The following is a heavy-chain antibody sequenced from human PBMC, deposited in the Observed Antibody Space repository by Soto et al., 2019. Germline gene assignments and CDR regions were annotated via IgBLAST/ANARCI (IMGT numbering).Heavy chain of an antibody. V-gene: IGHV1-18*01. Sequence: ASVKVSCKASGYTFTSYGISWVRQAPGQGLEWMGWISAYNGNTNYAQKLQGRVTMTTDTSTRTAYLELRTLTSDDTAVYYCARSPRVIVAAKGTLDYWGQGTLVTVSS. CDR1: GYTFTSYG. CDR3: ARSPRVIVAAKGTLDY. CDR2: ISAYNGNT. D-gene: IGHD5-12*01. J-gene: IGHJ4*02.